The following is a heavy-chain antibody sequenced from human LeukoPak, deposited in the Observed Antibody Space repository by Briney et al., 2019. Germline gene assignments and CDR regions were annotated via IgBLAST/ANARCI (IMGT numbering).Heavy chain of an antibody. J-gene: IGHJ4*02. Sequence: GGSLRLSGAASGFTARNTSMTWFRQAPGKGPGWFWVIYSGGNTYYADSVKGRFTISRDNSKNTLYLQMNSLRAEDTAVYYCARKSDSLMVRGGDCWGQGALVTVSS. CDR1: GFTARNTS. D-gene: IGHD3-10*01. CDR2: IYSGGNT. V-gene: IGHV3-66*01. CDR3: ARKSDSLMVRGGDC.